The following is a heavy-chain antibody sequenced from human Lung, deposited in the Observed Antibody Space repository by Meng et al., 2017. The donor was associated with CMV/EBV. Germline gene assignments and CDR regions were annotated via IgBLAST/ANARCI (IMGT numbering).Heavy chain of an antibody. D-gene: IGHD2-15*01. J-gene: IGHJ4*02. Sequence: GGFLRLXFAASGFTFSSYSLTWVPQAPGKGLEWVSSISSSSSYIYYADSVKGRFTISRDNAKNSRYLQMTGLGAEDTAVYYGARASVVVAARYYFDYWGQGTLVTVSS. V-gene: IGHV3-21*01. CDR3: ARASVVVAARYYFDY. CDR2: ISSSSSYI. CDR1: GFTFSSYS.